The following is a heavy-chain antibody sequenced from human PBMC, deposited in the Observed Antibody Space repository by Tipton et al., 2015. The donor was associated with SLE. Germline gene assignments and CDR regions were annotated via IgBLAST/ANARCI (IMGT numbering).Heavy chain of an antibody. CDR3: ARPLREAVARGAFDI. V-gene: IGHV1-69*01. Sequence: QVQLVQSGAEVKKPGSSVKVSCKASGGTFSSYAISWVRQAPGQGLEWMGGIIPMFGTTNYAQKFQGRVTITADESTRTADMELSSLRSEDTAVYYCARPLREAVARGAFDIWGQGTMVTVSS. CDR1: GGTFSSYA. D-gene: IGHD6-19*01. CDR2: IIPMFGTT. J-gene: IGHJ3*02.